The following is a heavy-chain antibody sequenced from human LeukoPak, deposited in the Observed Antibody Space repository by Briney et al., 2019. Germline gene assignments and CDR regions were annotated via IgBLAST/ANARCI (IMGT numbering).Heavy chain of an antibody. J-gene: IGHJ6*03. Sequence: PSETLSLTCTVSGGSISSSSYYWGWIRQPPGKGLEWIGSIYYSGSTYYNPSLKSRVTISVDTSKNQFSLKLSSVTAADTAVYYCARLSGHPLTATPTRYYYYYYMDVWGKGTTVTISS. V-gene: IGHV4-39*07. CDR1: GGSISSSSYY. CDR3: ARLSGHPLTATPTRYYYYYYMDV. D-gene: IGHD1-14*01. CDR2: IYYSGST.